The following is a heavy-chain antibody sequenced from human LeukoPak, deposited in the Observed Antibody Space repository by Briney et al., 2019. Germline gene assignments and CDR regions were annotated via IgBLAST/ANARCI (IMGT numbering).Heavy chain of an antibody. D-gene: IGHD2-15*01. Sequence: SVKVSCKASGGTFSRYAISWVRQAPGQGLEWMGGIIPIFGTANYAQKFQGRVTITADESTSTAYMERSSLGSEDTAVYYCARVGPGGSCPGDWGEGTLVTVSS. CDR1: GGTFSRYA. V-gene: IGHV1-69*13. CDR3: ARVGPGGSCPGD. CDR2: IIPIFGTA. J-gene: IGHJ4*02.